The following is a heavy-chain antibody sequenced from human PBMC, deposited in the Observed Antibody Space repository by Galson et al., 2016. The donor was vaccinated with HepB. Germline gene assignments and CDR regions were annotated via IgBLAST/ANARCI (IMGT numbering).Heavy chain of an antibody. V-gene: IGHV1-46*01. CDR2: INASGGST. Sequence: SVKVSCKASGNTFTSYCIHWVRQAPGQGLEWMGKINASGGSTRYAQKFQGRVTMNTDTSTSTVYMELSSLRSEDTAVYYCARDRVVVAASGLYFHNGMDVWGQGTTVTVSS. CDR3: ARDRVVVAASGLYFHNGMDV. D-gene: IGHD2-15*01. CDR1: GNTFTSYC. J-gene: IGHJ6*02.